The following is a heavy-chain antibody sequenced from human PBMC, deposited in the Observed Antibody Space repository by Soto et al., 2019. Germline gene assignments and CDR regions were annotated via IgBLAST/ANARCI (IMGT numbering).Heavy chain of an antibody. CDR2: ISGSGGST. J-gene: IGHJ4*02. CDR3: AKGSAYLGTKRTIFGVGLLGAFDY. CDR1: GFTFSSYA. Sequence: EVQLLESGGGLVQPGGSLRLSCAASGFTFSSYAMSWVRQAPGKGLEWVSAISGSGGSTYYADSVKGRFTISRDNSKNTLYLQMNSLRAEDTAVYYCAKGSAYLGTKRTIFGVGLLGAFDYWGQGTLVTVSS. D-gene: IGHD3-3*01. V-gene: IGHV3-23*01.